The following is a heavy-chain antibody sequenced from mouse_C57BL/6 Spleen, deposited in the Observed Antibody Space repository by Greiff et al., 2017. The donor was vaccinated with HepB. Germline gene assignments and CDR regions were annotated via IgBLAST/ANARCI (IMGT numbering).Heavy chain of an antibody. D-gene: IGHD1-1*01. CDR3: ARHNYVSSPYYCFDY. J-gene: IGHJ2*01. V-gene: IGHV5-6*01. Sequence: EVKLMESGGDLVKPGGSLKLSCAASGFTFSSYGMSWVRQTPDKRLEWVATIGSGGSYTYYPDSVKGRYTISRDNAKNTLYLQMSSLKSEDTAMYYCARHNYVSSPYYCFDYWGQGTTLTVSS. CDR2: IGSGGSYT. CDR1: GFTFSSYG.